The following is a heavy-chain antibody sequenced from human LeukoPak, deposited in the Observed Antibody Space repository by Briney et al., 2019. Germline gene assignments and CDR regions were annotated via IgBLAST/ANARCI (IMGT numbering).Heavy chain of an antibody. CDR3: VGHPSWRISAAGSADY. CDR1: GGSITSSDYY. J-gene: IGHJ4*02. Sequence: SETLSLTCTVSGGSITSSDYYWGWIRQPPGKGLEWIGSIYYSGNTYYNPSLTSRVTISVDTSKDQFSLNLSSVTAADTAVYYCVGHPSWRISAAGSADYWGQGTLVTVSS. CDR2: IYYSGNT. D-gene: IGHD6-13*01. V-gene: IGHV4-39*01.